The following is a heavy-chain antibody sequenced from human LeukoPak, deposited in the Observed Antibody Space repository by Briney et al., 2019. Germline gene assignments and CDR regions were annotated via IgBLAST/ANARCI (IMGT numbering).Heavy chain of an antibody. Sequence: GGSLRLSCVASGITFSNYAVSWVRQAPGKGLEWVSTISGSGGNTYYADSVKGRFTISRDNSKNTLYLQMSSLRADDTAVYYCAKVAPLRFSDNWGQGTLVTVSS. CDR2: ISGSGGNT. D-gene: IGHD3-3*01. CDR1: GITFSNYA. J-gene: IGHJ4*02. CDR3: AKVAPLRFSDN. V-gene: IGHV3-23*01.